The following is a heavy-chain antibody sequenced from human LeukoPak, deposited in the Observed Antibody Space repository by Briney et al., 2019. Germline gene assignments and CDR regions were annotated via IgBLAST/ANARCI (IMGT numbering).Heavy chain of an antibody. D-gene: IGHD3-3*01. CDR2: INPNSGGT. CDR3: ASTLNDFSAQDDAFDI. V-gene: IGHV1-2*02. Sequence: ASVKVSCKASGYTFTGYYMHWVRQAPGQGLEWMGWINPNSGGTNYAQKFQGRVTMTRDTSISTAYMELSRLRSDDTAVYYCASTLNDFSAQDDAFDIWGQGSMVTVSS. J-gene: IGHJ3*02. CDR1: GYTFTGYY.